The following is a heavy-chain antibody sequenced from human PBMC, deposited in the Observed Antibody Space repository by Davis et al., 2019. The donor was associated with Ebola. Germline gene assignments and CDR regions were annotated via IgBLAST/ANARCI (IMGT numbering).Heavy chain of an antibody. CDR1: GFTFSSYS. D-gene: IGHD1-26*01. CDR3: ARFPEWAPFVVYYFDY. J-gene: IGHJ4*02. CDR2: ISSSSSTI. V-gene: IGHV3-48*02. Sequence: PGGSLRLSCAASGFTFSSYSMNWVRQAPGKGLEWVSYISSSSSTIYYADSVKGRFTISRDNAKNSLYLQMNSLRDEDTAVYYCARFPEWAPFVVYYFDYWGQRTLVTVSS.